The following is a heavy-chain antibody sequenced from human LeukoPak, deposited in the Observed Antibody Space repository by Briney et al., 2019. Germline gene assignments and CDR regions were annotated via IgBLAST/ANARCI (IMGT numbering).Heavy chain of an antibody. Sequence: GGSLRLSCTTSGFTFGDYAMSWFRQAPGKGLEWVGFVRSKSYGGATDYAASVKSRFTISRDDPKSIAYLLMNSLETEDTAVYYCTRLRQDCSRTSCYYYFYYYYMDVWGKGTTVTVSS. D-gene: IGHD2-2*01. J-gene: IGHJ6*03. CDR1: GFTFGDYA. V-gene: IGHV3-49*03. CDR2: VRSKSYGGAT. CDR3: TRLRQDCSRTSCYYYFYYYYMDV.